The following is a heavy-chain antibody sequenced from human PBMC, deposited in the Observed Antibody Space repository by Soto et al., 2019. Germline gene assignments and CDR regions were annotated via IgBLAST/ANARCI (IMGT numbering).Heavy chain of an antibody. CDR3: ASAKAVVIAALGI. CDR2: ISENGGSRGGT. V-gene: IGHV3-23*01. Sequence: PGGSLRLSCTASGFTFSSSAMSWVRHVPGQGLEWVASISENGGSRGGTYYADSAKGRFTVSRDNSKNTLYLQVDSLREADTALYYCASAKAVVIAALGIWGQGTMVTVSS. J-gene: IGHJ3*02. D-gene: IGHD2-21*01. CDR1: GFTFSSSA.